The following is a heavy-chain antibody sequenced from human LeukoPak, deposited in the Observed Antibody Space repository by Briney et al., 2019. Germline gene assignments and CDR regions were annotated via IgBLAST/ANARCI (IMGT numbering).Heavy chain of an antibody. J-gene: IGHJ4*02. Sequence: GGSLRLSCVPSGVSFSNYAMSWVRQAPGKGLEWVSSISGSGDSTHYADSVKGRFTISRDNAKNSLYLQMNSLRAEDTAVYYCARGYSYGYGDVFDYWGQGTLVTVSS. V-gene: IGHV3-23*01. CDR3: ARGYSYGYGDVFDY. D-gene: IGHD5-18*01. CDR2: ISGSGDST. CDR1: GVSFSNYA.